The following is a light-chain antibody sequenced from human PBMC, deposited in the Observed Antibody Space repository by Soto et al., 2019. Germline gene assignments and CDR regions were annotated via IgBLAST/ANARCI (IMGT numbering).Light chain of an antibody. CDR2: GAS. CDR1: QSINSNY. J-gene: IGKJ1*01. Sequence: EIVLTQSPDTLSLSPGERATLSCRASQSINSNYLAWYQQKPGQGPRPLIYGASSRATGLPDRFSGSGSGTDFTLTISRLEPEDFAVYYCQQYDSSPRTFGQGTKVEIK. V-gene: IGKV3-20*01. CDR3: QQYDSSPRT.